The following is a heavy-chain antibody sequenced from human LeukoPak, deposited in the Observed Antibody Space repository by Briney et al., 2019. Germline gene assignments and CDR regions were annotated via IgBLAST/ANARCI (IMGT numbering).Heavy chain of an antibody. D-gene: IGHD3-10*01. CDR2: IYTSGST. J-gene: IGHJ4*02. Sequence: SETLSLTCAVSGGSISSGGYSWSWIRQPPGKGLEWIGRIYTSGSTNYNPSLKSRVTMSVDTSKNQFSLKLSSVTAADTAVYYCAGTYGSGSYYNDYWGQGALVTVSS. V-gene: IGHV4-61*02. CDR3: AGTYGSGSYYNDY. CDR1: GGSISSGGYS.